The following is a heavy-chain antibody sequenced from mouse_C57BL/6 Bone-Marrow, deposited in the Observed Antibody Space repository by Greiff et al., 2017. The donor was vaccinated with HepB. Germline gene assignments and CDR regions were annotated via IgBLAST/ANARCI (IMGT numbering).Heavy chain of an antibody. J-gene: IGHJ1*03. Sequence: EVQLQQSGPELVKPGASVKIPCKASGYTFTDYNMDWVKQSHGKSLEWIGDINPNNGGTIYNQKFKGKATLTVDKSSSTAYMELRSLTSEDTAVYYCARGEFTTVVADWYFDVWGTGTTVTVSS. D-gene: IGHD1-1*01. CDR3: ARGEFTTVVADWYFDV. V-gene: IGHV1-18*01. CDR2: INPNNGGT. CDR1: GYTFTDYN.